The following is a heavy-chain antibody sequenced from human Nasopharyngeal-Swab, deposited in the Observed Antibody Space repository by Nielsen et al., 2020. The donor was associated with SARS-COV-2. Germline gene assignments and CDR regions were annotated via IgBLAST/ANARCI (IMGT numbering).Heavy chain of an antibody. J-gene: IGHJ5*01. CDR3: ARGPSNSRFDF. CDR2: ISDSGTT. CDR1: GFTFTDYY. V-gene: IGHV3-11*01. D-gene: IGHD6-13*01. Sequence: GGSLRLSCAASGFTFTDYYMSWIRQAPGKGLEWISYISDSGTTKYADSVKGRFTISRDNAQNSVYLKLNSLRAEDTAVYYCARGPSNSRFDFWGQGSLVTVFS.